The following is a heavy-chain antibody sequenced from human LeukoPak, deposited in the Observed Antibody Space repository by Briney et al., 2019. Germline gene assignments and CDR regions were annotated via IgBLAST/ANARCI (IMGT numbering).Heavy chain of an antibody. CDR1: GGSISSSSYY. CDR3: AREVNRGSYGLRTFDY. CDR2: IYYSGST. D-gene: IGHD5-18*01. J-gene: IGHJ4*02. Sequence: SETLSLTCTVSGGSISSSSYYWGWIRQPPGKGLEWIGSIYYSGSTYYNPSLKSRVTISVDTSKNQFSLKLSSVTAADTAVYYCAREVNRGSYGLRTFDYWGQGTLVTVSS. V-gene: IGHV4-39*07.